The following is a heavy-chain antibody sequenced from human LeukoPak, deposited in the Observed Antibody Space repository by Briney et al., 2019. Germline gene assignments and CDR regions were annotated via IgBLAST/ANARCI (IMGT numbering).Heavy chain of an antibody. CDR1: GFTFSSYA. D-gene: IGHD6-6*01. CDR2: ISCSGCST. Sequence: PGGSLRLSCAASGFTFSSYAMTWVRQTTGKGLEWVSAISCSGCSTYYADSVKGRFSISRDNSKNTLYLQMNSLRAEDTAVYYCAKSPGWRGSSPPNYYYYLAVWGKGTTVTVSS. V-gene: IGHV3-23*01. CDR3: AKSPGWRGSSPPNYYYYLAV. J-gene: IGHJ6*03.